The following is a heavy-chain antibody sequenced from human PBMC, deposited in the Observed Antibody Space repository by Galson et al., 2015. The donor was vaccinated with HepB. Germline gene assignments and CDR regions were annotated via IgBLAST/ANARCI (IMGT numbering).Heavy chain of an antibody. CDR1: GGTFSSYA. CDR2: IIPIFGTA. V-gene: IGHV1-69*06. CDR3: ATNAARGIFFEF. J-gene: IGHJ4*02. Sequence: SVKVSCKASGGTFSSYAISWVRQAPGQGLEWMGGIIPIFGTANYAQKFQGRVTTTADRSTSTAYMELSSLRSEDTAMYYCATNAARGIFFEFWGQGTLVTVSS. D-gene: IGHD3-10*01.